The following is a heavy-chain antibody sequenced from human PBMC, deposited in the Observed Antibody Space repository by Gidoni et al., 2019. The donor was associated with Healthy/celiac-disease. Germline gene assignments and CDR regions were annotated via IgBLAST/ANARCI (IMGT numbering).Heavy chain of an antibody. V-gene: IGHV4-39*01. CDR2: IYYNGST. CDR1: GGSISSSSYY. D-gene: IGHD2-21*01. Sequence: QLQLQESGPGLVKPSETLSLTCTVSGGSISSSSYYWGWIRQPPGKGLECIGSIYYNGSTYYNPSLKSRVTISVDTSKNQFSLKRSSVTAADTAVYYCARQPYVCGGDCYPDPGDAFDIWGQGTMVTVSS. J-gene: IGHJ3*02. CDR3: ARQPYVCGGDCYPDPGDAFDI.